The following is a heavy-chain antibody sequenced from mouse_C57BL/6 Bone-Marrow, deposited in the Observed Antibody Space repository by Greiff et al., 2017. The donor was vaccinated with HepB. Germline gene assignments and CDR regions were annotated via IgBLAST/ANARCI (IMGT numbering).Heavy chain of an antibody. V-gene: IGHV1-5*01. Sequence: VQLQQSGTVLARPGASVKMSCKTSGYTFTSYWMHWVKPRPGQGLEWIGAIYPGNSDTSYHQKFKGKAQRTADTSARTAYMELSSLTNEDSAVYYCTRRYYGSSTDVDYWGQGTTLTVSS. CDR1: GYTFTSYW. D-gene: IGHD1-1*01. J-gene: IGHJ2*01. CDR2: IYPGNSDT. CDR3: TRRYYGSSTDVDY.